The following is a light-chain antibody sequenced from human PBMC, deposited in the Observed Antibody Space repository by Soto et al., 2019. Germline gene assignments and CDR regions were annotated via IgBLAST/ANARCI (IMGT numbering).Light chain of an antibody. CDR3: GTWYSRRGVAL. V-gene: IGLV1-51*01. Sequence: QSVLTQPPSVSAAPGQKVIISCSGSTSNIGNNFVSWYQQVPGTAPKLLIYDDNQRPSGIPDRFSGSKSGTSGTLDITGLRTGDEADYYCGTWYSRRGVALFGGGTKLTV. J-gene: IGLJ2*01. CDR1: TSNIGNNF. CDR2: DDN.